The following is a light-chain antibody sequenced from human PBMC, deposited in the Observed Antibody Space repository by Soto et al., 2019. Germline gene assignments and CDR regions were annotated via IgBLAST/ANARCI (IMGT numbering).Light chain of an antibody. CDR2: GAS. J-gene: IGKJ5*01. V-gene: IGKV3-20*01. CDR1: QSVSSTY. CDR3: QQYGSSPPNT. Sequence: EIVLTQSPATLSLSPGERATLSCRASQSVSSTYLIWYQQKPGQAPRLLIYGASSGATGIPDRFSGSGSGTDFTLTISRLEPEDFAVYYCQQYGSSPPNTFGQGTRLEIK.